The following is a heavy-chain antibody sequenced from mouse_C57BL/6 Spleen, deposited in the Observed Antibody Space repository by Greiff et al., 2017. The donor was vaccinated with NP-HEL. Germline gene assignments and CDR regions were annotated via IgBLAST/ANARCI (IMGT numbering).Heavy chain of an antibody. J-gene: IGHJ4*01. CDR1: GFTFSDYY. CDR3: ARRANWDDYYAMDY. Sequence: EVQLVESGGGLVQPGGSLKLSCAASGFTFSDYYMYWVRQTPEKRLEWVAYISNGGGSTYYPDTVKGRFTISRDNAKNTLYLQMSRLKSEDTAMYYCARRANWDDYYAMDYWGQGTSVTVSP. CDR2: ISNGGGST. V-gene: IGHV5-12*01. D-gene: IGHD4-1*01.